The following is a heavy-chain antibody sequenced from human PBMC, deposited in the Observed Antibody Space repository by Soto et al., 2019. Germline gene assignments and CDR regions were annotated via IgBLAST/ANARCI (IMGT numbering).Heavy chain of an antibody. Sequence: QVQLVQSGGEVKKPGASVKVSCKTSGYSFTTYGISWVRQAPGQGLEWMGGISAYNGNTNYAQKLQGRVTMTTDTSTSTAYMELRSLRADDTAVYYCARDGPSPYYYCGMDVWGQGSTVTVSS. D-gene: IGHD6-6*01. CDR1: GYSFTTYG. V-gene: IGHV1-18*01. J-gene: IGHJ6*02. CDR2: ISAYNGNT. CDR3: ARDGPSPYYYCGMDV.